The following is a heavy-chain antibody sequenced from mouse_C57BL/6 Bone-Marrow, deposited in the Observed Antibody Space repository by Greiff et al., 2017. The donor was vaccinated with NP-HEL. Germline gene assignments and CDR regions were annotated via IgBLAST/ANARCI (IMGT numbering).Heavy chain of an antibody. D-gene: IGHD1-1*01. J-gene: IGHJ2*01. V-gene: IGHV5-4*03. CDR3: ARDYYGSSYYFDY. CDR1: GFTFSSYA. CDR2: ISDGGSYT. Sequence: EVKLMESGGGLVKPGGSLKLSCAASGFTFSSYAMYWVRQTPEKRLEWVATISDGGSYTYYPDNVKGRFTISRDNAKNNLYLQMSHLKSEDTAMYYCARDYYGSSYYFDYWGQGTTLTVSS.